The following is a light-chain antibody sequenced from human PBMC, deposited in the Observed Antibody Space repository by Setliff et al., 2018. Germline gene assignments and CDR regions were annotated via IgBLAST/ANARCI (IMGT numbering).Light chain of an antibody. V-gene: IGLV2-14*02. J-gene: IGLJ1*01. CDR1: SSDVGSYNL. Sequence: QSALTQPASVSGSPGQSITISCTGTSSDVGSYNLVSWYQQNPGKAPKLLIYAVNNRPSGVSDRFSGSKSGNTASLTISGLQAEDEADYYCGSYARSSAPYVFGTGTKVTVL. CDR2: AVN. CDR3: GSYARSSAPYV.